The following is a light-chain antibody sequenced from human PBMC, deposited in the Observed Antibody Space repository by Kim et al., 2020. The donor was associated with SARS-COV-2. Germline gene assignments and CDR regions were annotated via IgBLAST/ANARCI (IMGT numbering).Light chain of an antibody. V-gene: IGLV2-14*03. J-gene: IGLJ2*01. Sequence: QSAAVSGSPGQSITISCTGTDSDVGSYNYVSWYQQHPGKAPKLLIYHVSYRPSGVSNRFSGSKSGNTASLTISGFQAEDEADYYCSSYTVSNTLVFGGGTQLTVL. CDR2: HVS. CDR3: SSYTVSNTLV. CDR1: DSDVGSYNY.